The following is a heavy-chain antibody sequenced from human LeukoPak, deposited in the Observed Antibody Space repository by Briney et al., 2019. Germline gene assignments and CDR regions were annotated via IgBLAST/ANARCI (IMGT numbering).Heavy chain of an antibody. D-gene: IGHD1-26*01. CDR2: ISYGGVNK. J-gene: IGHJ3*02. CDR3: AKDPQLEWERPDAFDI. CDR1: GFTFNGYS. Sequence: PGGSLRLSCVASGFTFNGYSMYWVRQAPGKGLEWVAFISYGGVNKYYADSVKGRFTISRDNSKNTLYLQMNSLRAEDTAVYYCAKDPQLEWERPDAFDIWGQGTMVTVSS. V-gene: IGHV3-30-3*01.